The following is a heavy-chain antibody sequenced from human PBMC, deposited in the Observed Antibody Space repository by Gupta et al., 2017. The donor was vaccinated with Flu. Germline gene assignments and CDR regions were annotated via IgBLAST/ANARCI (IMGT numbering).Heavy chain of an antibody. CDR2: IKQDGSEK. V-gene: IGHV3-7*01. CDR3: ARRSSSSGFDP. J-gene: IGHJ5*02. Sequence: WVRQAPGKGLEWVANIKQDGSEKYYVDSVKGRFTISRDNAKNSLYLQMNSLRVEDTAVYYCARRSSSSGFDPWGQGTLVTVSS. D-gene: IGHD6-13*01.